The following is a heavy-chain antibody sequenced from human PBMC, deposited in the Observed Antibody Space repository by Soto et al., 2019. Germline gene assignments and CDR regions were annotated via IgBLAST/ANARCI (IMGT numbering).Heavy chain of an antibody. V-gene: IGHV4-31*03. CDR1: GGSISSGGYY. Sequence: TLSLTCTVSGGSISSGGYYWSWIRQHPGKGLEWIGYIYYSGSTYYNPSLKSRVTISVDTSKNQFSLKLSSVTAADTAVYYCARDRPYGYNYYYGMDVWGQGTTVTVSS. D-gene: IGHD3-10*01. CDR2: IYYSGST. J-gene: IGHJ6*02. CDR3: ARDRPYGYNYYYGMDV.